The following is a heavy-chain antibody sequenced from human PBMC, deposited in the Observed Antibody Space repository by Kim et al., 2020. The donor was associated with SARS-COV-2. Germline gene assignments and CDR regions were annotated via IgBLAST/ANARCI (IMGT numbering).Heavy chain of an antibody. V-gene: IGHV1-8*01. J-gene: IGHJ6*04. CDR1: GYTFANYD. CDR3: ARGPPKSTSPSSVGRPKIYYNYYYYMDR. Sequence: ASVKVSCTASGYTFANYDIHWVRQAAGQGLEWMGWTNPNNGKVVYAQQFQGRVTVSRDTSTSTAYLEIRRLSSEDSGVYFCARGPPKSTSPSSVGRPKIYYNYYYYMDRWGEGTTVTVSS. CDR2: TNPNNGKV. D-gene: IGHD3-16*01.